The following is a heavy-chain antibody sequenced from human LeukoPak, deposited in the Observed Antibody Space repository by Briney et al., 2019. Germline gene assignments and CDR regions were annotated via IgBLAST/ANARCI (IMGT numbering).Heavy chain of an antibody. CDR1: GFTFSTYD. D-gene: IGHD4-17*01. J-gene: IGHJ4*02. Sequence: GGSLRLSCAASGFTFSTYDMHWVRQAPGEGLEWVSYFGNSGTIYYADSVKGRFTISRDNAKDSLYLQMNSLRVEDTAVYYCAGYGDYPYWGRGTLVSVSS. CDR2: FGNSGTI. V-gene: IGHV3-48*01. CDR3: AGYGDYPY.